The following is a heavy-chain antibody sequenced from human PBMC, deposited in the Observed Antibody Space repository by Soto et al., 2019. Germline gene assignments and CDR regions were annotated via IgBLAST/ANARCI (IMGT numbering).Heavy chain of an antibody. D-gene: IGHD3-3*01. CDR1: GFTFSSYW. CDR3: ARDYDFWSGPPHPVWFDP. J-gene: IGHJ5*02. CDR2: INSDGSST. Sequence: GGSLRLSCAASGFTFSSYWMHWVRQAPGKGLVWVSRINSDGSSTSYADSVKGRFTISRDNAKNTLYLQMNSLRAEDTAVYYCARDYDFWSGPPHPVWFDPWGHGTLVTVSS. V-gene: IGHV3-74*01.